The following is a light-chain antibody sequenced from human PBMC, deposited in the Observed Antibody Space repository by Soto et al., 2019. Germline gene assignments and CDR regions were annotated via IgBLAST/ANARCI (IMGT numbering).Light chain of an antibody. V-gene: IGKV1-5*03. Sequence: DLQMTQCPSSLSGSVGDRVTITCRASQTISSWLAWYQQKPGKAPKLLIYKASTLKSGVPSRFSGSGSGTEFTLTISSLQPDDFATYYCQHYNSYSEAFGQGTKVDIK. CDR1: QTISSW. J-gene: IGKJ1*01. CDR2: KAS. CDR3: QHYNSYSEA.